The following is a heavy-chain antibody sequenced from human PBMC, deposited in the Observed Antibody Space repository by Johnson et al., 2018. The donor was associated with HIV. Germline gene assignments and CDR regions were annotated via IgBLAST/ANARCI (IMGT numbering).Heavy chain of an antibody. CDR2: IYSGGST. J-gene: IGHJ3*02. Sequence: LLLVESGGGLVQPGGSLRLSCAASGFTVSSNYMSWVRQAPGKGLEWVSVIYSGGSTYYADSVKGRFTISRDNSKNTLYLQMNSLRGEDTALYYCARVVAFGWELNDAFDIWGQGTMVTVSS. CDR3: ARVVAFGWELNDAFDI. V-gene: IGHV3-66*01. D-gene: IGHD1-26*01. CDR1: GFTVSSNY.